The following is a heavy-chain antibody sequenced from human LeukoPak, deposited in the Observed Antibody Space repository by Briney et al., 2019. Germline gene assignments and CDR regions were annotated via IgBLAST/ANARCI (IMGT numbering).Heavy chain of an antibody. CDR3: ARDGYYGSGPLWGSAFDI. CDR1: GGTFSSYA. D-gene: IGHD3-10*01. V-gene: IGHV1-69*05. Sequence: AASVKVSCKASGGTFSSYAISWVRQAPGQGLEWMGRIIPIFGTANYAQKFQGRVAITTDESTSTAYMELSSLRSEDTAVYYCARDGYYGSGPLWGSAFDIWGQGTMVTVSS. CDR2: IIPIFGTA. J-gene: IGHJ3*02.